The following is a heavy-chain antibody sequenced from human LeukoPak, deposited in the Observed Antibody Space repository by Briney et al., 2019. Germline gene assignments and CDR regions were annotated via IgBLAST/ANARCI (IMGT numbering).Heavy chain of an antibody. Sequence: GGSLRLSCAASGFTFSEDYMSWIRQAPGRGLEWVADISSTADIVSYADFVLGRFTISRDDADNSLYLQMNSLRAEDTAVYFCVRLRRNSDLSGFYYYYDNWGQGTLVTVSS. J-gene: IGHJ4*02. D-gene: IGHD3-3*01. CDR3: VRLRRNSDLSGFYYYYDN. CDR1: GFTFSEDY. CDR2: ISSTADIV. V-gene: IGHV3-11*04.